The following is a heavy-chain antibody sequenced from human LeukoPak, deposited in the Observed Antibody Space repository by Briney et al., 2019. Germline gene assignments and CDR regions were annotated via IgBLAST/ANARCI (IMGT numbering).Heavy chain of an antibody. D-gene: IGHD6-13*01. J-gene: IGHJ1*01. Sequence: QTPGQGLEWMGWINPDSGGTNYARKFQGRVTMTTATTISTAYMQLGWLRSDDTAVYYCASGLNSRSSSCWGQGTRVTVSS. V-gene: IGHV1-2*02. CDR3: ASGLNSRSSSC. CDR2: INPDSGGT.